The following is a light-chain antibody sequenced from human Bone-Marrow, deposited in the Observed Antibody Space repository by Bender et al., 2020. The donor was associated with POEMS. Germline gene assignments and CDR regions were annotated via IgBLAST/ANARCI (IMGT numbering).Light chain of an antibody. V-gene: IGLV1-44*01. Sequence: QSVLTQQPSVSGTPGQRVTISCSGSGSNIGGYPVNWYQQLPGTAPRLLIYTNNERPSGVPDRFSGSKSGNTASLTVSGLQAEDEAEYYCSSYAGSYNIHVVFGGGTKLTVL. CDR1: GSNIGGYP. J-gene: IGLJ2*01. CDR3: SSYAGSYNIHVV. CDR2: TNN.